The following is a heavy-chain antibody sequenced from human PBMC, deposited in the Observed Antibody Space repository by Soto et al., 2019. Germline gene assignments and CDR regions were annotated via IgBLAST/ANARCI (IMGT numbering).Heavy chain of an antibody. D-gene: IGHD4-17*01. Sequence: GGSLRLSCAASGFTFGNYAMHWVRQPPGKGLQWLAVISYDGNNKYYADSVEGRFTISRDNSKNTVYLQMNSLRLEDTAVYYCARGPSYSDSYFDYWGQGTLVTVSS. V-gene: IGHV3-30*03. CDR2: ISYDGNNK. J-gene: IGHJ4*02. CDR1: GFTFGNYA. CDR3: ARGPSYSDSYFDY.